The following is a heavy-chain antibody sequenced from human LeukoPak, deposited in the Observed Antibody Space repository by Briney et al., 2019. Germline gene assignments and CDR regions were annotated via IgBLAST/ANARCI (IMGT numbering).Heavy chain of an antibody. CDR1: GFTFDDYA. CDR3: ARGYGSSYGWGSTIDY. Sequence: HSGGSLRLSCAASGFTFDDYAMHWVRQAPGKGLEWVSGISWNSGSIGYADSVKGRSTISRDNAKNSLYLQMNSLRAEDTALYFCARGYGSSYGWGSTIDYWGQGTLVTVSS. CDR2: ISWNSGSI. J-gene: IGHJ4*02. D-gene: IGHD5-18*01. V-gene: IGHV3-9*01.